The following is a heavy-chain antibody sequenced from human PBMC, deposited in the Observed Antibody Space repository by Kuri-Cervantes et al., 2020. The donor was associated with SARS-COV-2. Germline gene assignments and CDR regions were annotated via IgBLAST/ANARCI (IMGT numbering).Heavy chain of an antibody. J-gene: IGHJ4*02. V-gene: IGHV4-39*01. Sequence: SETLSLTCTVSGGSISSSSYFWGWIRQPPGKGLEWIGYVTYSGSTYYNPSLKSRVTISVDTSKNQFSLKLSSVTAAETAVYYCARHFGGCRTLSFDYWGQGTPVTVSS. CDR1: GGSISSSSYF. CDR2: VTYSGST. D-gene: IGHD4-23*01. CDR3: ARHFGGCRTLSFDY.